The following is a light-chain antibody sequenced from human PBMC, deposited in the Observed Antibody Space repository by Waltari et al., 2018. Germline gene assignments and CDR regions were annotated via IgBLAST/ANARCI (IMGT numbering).Light chain of an antibody. CDR3: ATWDDNLSGRV. V-gene: IGLV1-44*01. CDR2: ANY. CDR1: TSNIGTNT. Sequence: QSVLTQPPSTSGTPGQTVTISCSGRTSNIGTNTVTWYQLLPGTAPKTVIFANYHRPSGLPDRFSASKSGTSASLVISGLQSEDEADYFCATWDDNLSGRVFGGGTKVTVL. J-gene: IGLJ2*01.